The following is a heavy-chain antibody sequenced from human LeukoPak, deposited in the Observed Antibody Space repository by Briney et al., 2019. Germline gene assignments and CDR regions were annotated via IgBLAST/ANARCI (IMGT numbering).Heavy chain of an antibody. V-gene: IGHV3-30*04. J-gene: IGHJ4*02. Sequence: GKSLTLSCVVSGFNFDNFAMHWVRQPLGKGLEWVAVISHDGRTKYYADSMKGRITISRDNSKNTLFLQMNNLRSEDTAVYFCARPSPPGDGYNPPDHWGQGTLVTVSS. CDR2: ISHDGRTK. CDR1: GFNFDNFA. D-gene: IGHD5-24*01. CDR3: ARPSPPGDGYNPPDH.